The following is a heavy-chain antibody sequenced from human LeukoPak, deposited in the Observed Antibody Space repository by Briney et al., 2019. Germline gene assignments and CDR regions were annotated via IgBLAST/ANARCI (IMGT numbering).Heavy chain of an antibody. CDR2: IGTTGTDR. J-gene: IGHJ4*02. V-gene: IGHV3-21*01. CDR1: GFTFSSCG. CDR3: ATETIGRHYDY. Sequence: GGSLRLSCAASGFTFSSCGFNWVRPAPGKGLEWVSSIGTTGTDRYYADSVRGRFTISRDNAKNSMYLQMDSLRDEDTAFYYCATETIGRHYDYWGQGTLLTVSS. D-gene: IGHD1-14*01.